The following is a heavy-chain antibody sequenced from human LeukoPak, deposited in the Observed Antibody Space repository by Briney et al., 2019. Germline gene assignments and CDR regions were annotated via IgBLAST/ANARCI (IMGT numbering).Heavy chain of an antibody. V-gene: IGHV4-4*07. Sequence: SETLSLTCTVSGGSISSYYWSWIRQPAGKGLEWIGRIYTSGSTNYNPSLKSRVTMSVDTSKNQFSLKLSSATAADTAVYYCAREAARSWVWGSYRVFDYWGQGTLVTVSS. CDR2: IYTSGST. CDR1: GGSISSYY. CDR3: AREAARSWVWGSYRVFDY. D-gene: IGHD3-16*02. J-gene: IGHJ4*02.